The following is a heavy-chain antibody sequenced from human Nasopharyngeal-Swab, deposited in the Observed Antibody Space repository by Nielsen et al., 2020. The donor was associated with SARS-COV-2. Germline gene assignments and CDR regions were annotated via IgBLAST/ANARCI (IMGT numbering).Heavy chain of an antibody. D-gene: IGHD4-17*01. J-gene: IGHJ6*02. CDR1: GFIFSDYY. V-gene: IGHV3-11*01. Sequence: GGSLRLSCGASGFIFSDYYMSWIRQAPGKGLEWVSYISSSGSTIYYADSVKGRFTISRDNAKNSLYLQMNSLRAEDTAVYYCARDQTTVTTFYGMDVWGQGTTVTVSS. CDR3: ARDQTTVTTFYGMDV. CDR2: ISSSGSTI.